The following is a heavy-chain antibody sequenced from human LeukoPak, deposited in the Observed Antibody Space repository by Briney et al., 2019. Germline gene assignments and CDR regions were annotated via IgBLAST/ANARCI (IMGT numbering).Heavy chain of an antibody. CDR3: ARAYDFWSGYPYYMDV. Sequence: ASVKVSCKVSGYTLTELSMHWVRQAPGKGLEWMGGFDPEDGETIYAQKFQGRVTMTEDTSTDTAYMELRSLRSDDTAVYYCARAYDFWSGYPYYMDVWGKGTTVTVSS. CDR1: GYTLTELS. V-gene: IGHV1-24*01. D-gene: IGHD3-3*01. CDR2: FDPEDGET. J-gene: IGHJ6*03.